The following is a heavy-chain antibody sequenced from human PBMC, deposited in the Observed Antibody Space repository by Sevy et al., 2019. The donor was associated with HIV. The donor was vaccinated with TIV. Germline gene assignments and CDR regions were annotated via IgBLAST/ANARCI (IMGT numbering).Heavy chain of an antibody. V-gene: IGHV3-15*01. CDR1: GFTFSNAW. J-gene: IGHJ6*02. CDR3: TTGSYSGYELYYYYYGMDV. CDR2: IKSKTAGGTT. Sequence: GGSVRLSCAASGFTFSNAWMSWVRQAPGKGLEWVGRIKSKTAGGTTDYAEPVKGRFNISRDDSKSTLYLQMKSLKSADTAVYYCTTGSYSGYELYYYYYGMDVWGQGTTVTVSS. D-gene: IGHD5-12*01.